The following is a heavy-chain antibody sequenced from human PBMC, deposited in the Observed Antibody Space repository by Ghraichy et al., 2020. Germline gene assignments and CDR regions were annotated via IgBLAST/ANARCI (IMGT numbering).Heavy chain of an antibody. CDR1: GGSFSGYY. D-gene: IGHD3-22*01. V-gene: IGHV4-34*01. CDR2: INHSGST. Sequence: SETLSLTCAVYGGSFSGYYWSWIRQPPGKGLEWIGEINHSGSTNYNPSNKSRVTISVETSKNQFSLKLSSVTAADTAVYYCARSSTFNNYDSSGYHPHYFDYWGQGTLVTVSS. J-gene: IGHJ4*02. CDR3: ARSSTFNNYDSSGYHPHYFDY.